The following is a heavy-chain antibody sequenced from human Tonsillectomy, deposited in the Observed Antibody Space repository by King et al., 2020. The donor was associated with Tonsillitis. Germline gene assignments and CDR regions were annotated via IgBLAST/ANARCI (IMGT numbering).Heavy chain of an antibody. V-gene: IGHV4-59*01. J-gene: IGHJ4*02. Sequence: QLQESGPGLVKPSETLSLTCTVSGASLSRYHWSWIRQPPGKGLEWIGYVAYTGLPNYNPSLKSRVSISLYQSKYQFSLRRDSLTGADTAVYFCAATNWDDRLFAYWGPGMLVTVSS. CDR2: VAYTGLP. CDR3: AATNWDDRLFAY. D-gene: IGHD1-1*01. CDR1: GASLSRYH.